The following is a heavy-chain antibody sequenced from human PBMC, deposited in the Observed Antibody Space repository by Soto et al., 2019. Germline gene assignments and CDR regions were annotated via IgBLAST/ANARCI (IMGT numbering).Heavy chain of an antibody. CDR3: ARESAAFDY. Sequence: SQTLSLTCAISGDSVSSNSDAWNWIRQSPSRGLEWLGRIYYRSKWYNDSAVSVKSRLTINPDTSKNQFSLQLNSVTAEDTAVYYCARESAAFDYWGNGTLVTVSS. CDR2: IYYRSKWYN. J-gene: IGHJ4*01. CDR1: GDSVSSNSDA. D-gene: IGHD6-13*01. V-gene: IGHV6-1*01.